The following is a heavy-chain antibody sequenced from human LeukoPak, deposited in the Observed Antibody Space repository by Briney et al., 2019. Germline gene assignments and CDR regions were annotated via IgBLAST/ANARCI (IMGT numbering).Heavy chain of an antibody. CDR1: GFTFRNYW. V-gene: IGHV3-7*01. CDR3: VRGTRSNSF. J-gene: IGHJ4*02. Sequence: PGGSLRLSCTASGFTFRNYWMSWVRQAPGKGLECVAYIMEDGSDKNYVDSVKGRFTISRDNAKSSLYLQMNSLRVEDTAVYYCVRGTRSNSFWGQGTQVTVSS. D-gene: IGHD6-6*01. CDR2: IMEDGSDK.